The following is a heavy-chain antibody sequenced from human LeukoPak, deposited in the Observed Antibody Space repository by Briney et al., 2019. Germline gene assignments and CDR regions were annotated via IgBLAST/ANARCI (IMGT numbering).Heavy chain of an antibody. CDR1: GFTFSRYA. D-gene: IGHD2-8*01. CDR2: ISDTGATT. J-gene: IGHJ4*02. Sequence: GGSLRLSCAGSGFTFSRYAMSWVRQAPGKGLEWVSAISDTGATTYDADSVKGRFTISRDNSRSTLYLQMNSLRAEDTALYYCAKDTSIGRYCTNGVCSPFDYWGQGTLVTVSS. CDR3: AKDTSIGRYCTNGVCSPFDY. V-gene: IGHV3-23*01.